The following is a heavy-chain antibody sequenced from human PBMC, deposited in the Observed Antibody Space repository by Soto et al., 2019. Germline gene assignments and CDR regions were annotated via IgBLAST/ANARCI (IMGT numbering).Heavy chain of an antibody. J-gene: IGHJ6*02. CDR1: GYSFTNYW. CDR3: AGSIFYYGMEV. CDR2: IYPGDSDT. V-gene: IGHV5-51*01. Sequence: LGESLKISCTASGYSFTNYWIGWVRQMPGKGPEWMGIIYPGDSDTRYSPSFQGQVTISADKSTSTAYLLWSSLKASDTAIYFCAGSIFYYGMEVWGQGTTVTVSS.